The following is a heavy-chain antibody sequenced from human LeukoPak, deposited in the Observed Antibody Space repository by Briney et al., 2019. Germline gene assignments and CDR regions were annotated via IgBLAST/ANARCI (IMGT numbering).Heavy chain of an antibody. CDR1: GGTFSSYA. CDR2: IIPIFGTA. V-gene: IGHV1-69*01. Sequence: GASVKVSCKASGGTFSSYAISWVRQAPGQGLEWMGGIIPIFGTANYAQKFQGRVTITADESTSTVYMELSSLRSEDTAVYYCARAGTTVTTSPGYWGQGTLVTVSS. J-gene: IGHJ4*02. CDR3: ARAGTTVTTSPGY. D-gene: IGHD4-17*01.